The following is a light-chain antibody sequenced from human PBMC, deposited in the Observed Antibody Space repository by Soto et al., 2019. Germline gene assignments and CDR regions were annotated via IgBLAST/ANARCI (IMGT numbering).Light chain of an antibody. CDR1: QGISSY. V-gene: IGKV1-8*01. J-gene: IGKJ1*01. CDR3: QQYYSYPQT. CDR2: AAS. Sequence: IQMTQSPSSVSASVGDRVTITCRASQGISSYLAWYQQKPGKAPKLLIYAASTLQSGVPSRFSGSGSGTDFTLTISCLQSEDFATYYCQQYYSYPQTFGQGTKV.